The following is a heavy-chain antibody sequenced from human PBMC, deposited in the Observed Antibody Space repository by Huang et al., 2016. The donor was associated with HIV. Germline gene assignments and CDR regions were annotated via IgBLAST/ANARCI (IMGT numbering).Heavy chain of an antibody. Sequence: ELQLVQSGAEVKKPGESLKISCKGSENNCNTYWIGWVRQMPGKGLVWMGIIHPCESYPRYSPSFRGQVTFAADKSINAAYLQWTYLKASDTAMYYCARWMSSGSYYYFDFWGQGTLVTVSS. CDR3: ARWMSSGSYYYFDF. V-gene: IGHV5-51*01. CDR1: ENNCNTYW. CDR2: IHPCESYP. J-gene: IGHJ4*02. D-gene: IGHD1-26*01.